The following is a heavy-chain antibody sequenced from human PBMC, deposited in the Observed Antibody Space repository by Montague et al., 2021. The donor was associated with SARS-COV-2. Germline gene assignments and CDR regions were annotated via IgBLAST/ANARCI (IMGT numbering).Heavy chain of an antibody. CDR3: AGQSASSPFDH. CDR2: VYYSGST. CDR1: GGSFSDYY. Sequence: ETLSLTCAVYGGSFSDYYWSWIRQPPGKGLEWIGSVYYSGSTYYNPPLKSRVTVSVDTSKNQFSLKISSVTAADTAVYFCAGQSASSPFDHWGQGTLVTVSS. J-gene: IGHJ4*02. V-gene: IGHV4-34*01. D-gene: IGHD6-13*01.